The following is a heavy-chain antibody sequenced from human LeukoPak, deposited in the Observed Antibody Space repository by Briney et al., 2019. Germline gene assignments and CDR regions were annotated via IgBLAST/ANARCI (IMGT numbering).Heavy chain of an antibody. CDR1: GFAFSSYA. CDR2: ISYDGITE. V-gene: IGHV3-30*04. D-gene: IGHD4-23*01. Sequence: GGSLRLSCAASGFAFSSYAMHWVRQAPGKGLEWVAIISYDGITEDYSDSVKGRFSISRDNFKNTLFLQMNGLRAEDTAMYYCARDFAYGGNFDYWGQGTLVTVSS. J-gene: IGHJ4*02. CDR3: ARDFAYGGNFDY.